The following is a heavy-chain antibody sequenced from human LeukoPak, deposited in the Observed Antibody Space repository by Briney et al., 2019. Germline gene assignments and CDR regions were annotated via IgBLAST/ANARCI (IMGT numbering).Heavy chain of an antibody. V-gene: IGHV3-30*18. D-gene: IGHD1-7*01. CDR3: AKVRVVFNWNYAYYFDY. CDR1: GFTFSSYG. Sequence: PGGSLRLSCAASGFTFSSYGMHWVRQAPGKGLEWVALISYDGSDRYYADSVKGRFTISRDNSKNTLYLQMNSLRPEDTAVYYCAKVRVVFNWNYAYYFDYWGQGTLVTVSS. CDR2: ISYDGSDR. J-gene: IGHJ4*02.